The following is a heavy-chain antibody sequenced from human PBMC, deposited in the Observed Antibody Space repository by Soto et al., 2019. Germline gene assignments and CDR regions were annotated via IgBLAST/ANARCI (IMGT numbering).Heavy chain of an antibody. Sequence: SKTLSLTCSVSSGSISTSGYYWGWIRQPPGTGLEWIGGISYSGSTYYNPSLKSRLTISVDTSKNHFSLKLTSVTAADTAVYFCARRGSRLSVAVAAFDYWSQGTLVTVSS. D-gene: IGHD6-19*01. V-gene: IGHV4-39*02. CDR3: ARRGSRLSVAVAAFDY. J-gene: IGHJ4*02. CDR1: SGSISTSGYY. CDR2: ISYSGST.